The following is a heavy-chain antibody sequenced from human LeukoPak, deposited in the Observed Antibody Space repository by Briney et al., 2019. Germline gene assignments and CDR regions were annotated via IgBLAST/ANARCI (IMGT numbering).Heavy chain of an antibody. CDR3: ARADFIDAGPYLIGP. J-gene: IGHJ5*02. CDR2: INTKTGRT. Sequence: ASVKVSCKTSGYSFTDYYKHWVRQAPGQGLEWMGWINTKTGRTSSARKFQGRVTMTRDPSITTVYMDMAWLTSDDTAIYFCARADFIDAGPYLIGPWGQGTLVTVSS. D-gene: IGHD3-3*01. V-gene: IGHV1-2*02. CDR1: GYSFTDYY.